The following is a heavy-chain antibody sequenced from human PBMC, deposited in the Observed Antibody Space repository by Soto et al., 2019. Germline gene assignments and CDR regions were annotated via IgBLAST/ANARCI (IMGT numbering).Heavy chain of an antibody. Sequence: QVQLVQSGAEVKKPGSSVKVSCKASGGTFSSYTISWVRQAPGQGLEWMGRIIPILGIANYAQKFQGRVTITAXXSXSXXYMELSSLRSEDTAVYYCARVDCSGGSCYPYYFDYWGQGTLVTVSS. CDR3: ARVDCSGGSCYPYYFDY. J-gene: IGHJ4*02. D-gene: IGHD2-15*01. V-gene: IGHV1-69*02. CDR1: GGTFSSYT. CDR2: IIPILGIA.